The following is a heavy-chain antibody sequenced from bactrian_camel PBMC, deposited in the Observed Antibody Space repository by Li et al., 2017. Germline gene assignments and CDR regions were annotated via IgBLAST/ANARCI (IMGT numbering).Heavy chain of an antibody. CDR1: GYRYSTYC. CDR2: IDSDGRT. D-gene: IGHD3*01. CDR3: ASEFPRKYCTTGNCYLSCSSDYVY. V-gene: IGHV3S53*01. Sequence: HVQLVESGGGSVQAGESLRLSCVVSGYRYSTYCMGWFRQVPGNEREPLASIDSDGRTSVADSVKGRFTISQDGAKNTLYLHMNNLKPEDTAMYHCASEFPRKYCTTGNCYLSCSSDYVYWGQGTQVTVS. J-gene: IGHJ6*01.